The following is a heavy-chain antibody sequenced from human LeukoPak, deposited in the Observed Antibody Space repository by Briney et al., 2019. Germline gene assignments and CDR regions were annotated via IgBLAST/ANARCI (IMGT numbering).Heavy chain of an antibody. Sequence: GGPLRLSCAASGFTVNNNYMSWVRQAPGKGLEWVANIKQDGSEKYYVDSVKGRFTISRDNAKNSLYLQMNSLRAEDTAVYYCARGRMGRYCSSTSCPRAEYFQHWGQGTLVTVSS. J-gene: IGHJ1*01. CDR2: IKQDGSEK. V-gene: IGHV3-7*01. CDR3: ARGRMGRYCSSTSCPRAEYFQH. D-gene: IGHD2-2*01. CDR1: GFTVNNNY.